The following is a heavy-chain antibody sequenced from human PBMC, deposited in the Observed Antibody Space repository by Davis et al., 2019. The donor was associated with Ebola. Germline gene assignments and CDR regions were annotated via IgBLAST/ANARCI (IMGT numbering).Heavy chain of an antibody. D-gene: IGHD2/OR15-2a*01. Sequence: GGSLRLSCAASGFIFSSYWMSWVRQAPGKGLEWVANIKQDGSEKQYVDSVKGRFAISRDNSRGTLYLQMNSLRVEDTAIYYCVKDSSNIWFDIWGQGTLVTVSS. CDR1: GFIFSSYW. CDR2: IKQDGSEK. CDR3: VKDSSNIWFDI. V-gene: IGHV3-7*03. J-gene: IGHJ3*02.